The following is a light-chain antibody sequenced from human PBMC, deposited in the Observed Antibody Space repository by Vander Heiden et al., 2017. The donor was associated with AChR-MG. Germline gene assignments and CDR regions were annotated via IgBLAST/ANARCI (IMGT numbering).Light chain of an antibody. CDR2: DAS. CDR3: QQYATLPIT. V-gene: IGKV1-33*01. Sequence: DIQMTQSPSSLSASVGDRVTITCRASQDINNYLNWYQHKPGTAPKLLIYDASNLKTGVPSRFSGSGSGTDFSFTISNLQPEDIATYSCQQYATLPITFGQGTRLDIK. CDR1: QDINNY. J-gene: IGKJ5*01.